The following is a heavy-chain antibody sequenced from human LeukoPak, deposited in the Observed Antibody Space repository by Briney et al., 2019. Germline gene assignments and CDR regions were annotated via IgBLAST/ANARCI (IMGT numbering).Heavy chain of an antibody. CDR3: ARETTVRHFDY. J-gene: IGHJ4*02. CDR1: GGSISSSSYY. CDR2: IYHSGST. Sequence: SETLSLTCTVSGGSISSSSYYRGWIRQPPGKGLEWIGEIYHSGSTNYNPSLKSRVTISVDKSKNQFSLKLSSVTAADTAVYYCARETTVRHFDYWGQGTLVTVSS. D-gene: IGHD4-17*01. V-gene: IGHV4-39*07.